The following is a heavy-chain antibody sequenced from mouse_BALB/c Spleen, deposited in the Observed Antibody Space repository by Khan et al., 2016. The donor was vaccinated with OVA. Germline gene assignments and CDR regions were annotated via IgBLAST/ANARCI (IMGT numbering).Heavy chain of an antibody. V-gene: IGHV5-6*01. CDR1: GFTFSTYG. CDR2: INTGGAYT. D-gene: IGHD1-1*01. Sequence: EVQLVESGGDFVRPGGSLKLSCAASGFTFSTYGMSWVRQTPDKRLEWVATINTGGAYTYYPDSVKGRFTISRDNAKNTLYLQLSSLKSEDTDIYYCARLAYYYNSEGFAYWGQGTLVTVSA. CDR3: ARLAYYYNSEGFAY. J-gene: IGHJ3*01.